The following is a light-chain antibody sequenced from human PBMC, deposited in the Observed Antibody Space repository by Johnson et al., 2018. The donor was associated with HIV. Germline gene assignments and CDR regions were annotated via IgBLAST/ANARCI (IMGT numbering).Light chain of an antibody. CDR2: EDI. CDR1: AMPKKY. V-gene: IGLV3-10*01. J-gene: IGLJ1*01. CDR3: YSTDSSGNHSV. Sequence: LTQPPSVSVSPGQTARITCSGDAMPKKYSYWYQQKSGQAPVLVIYEDIKRPSGIPERFSGSSPGTMTTLTISGAPVEDEADYYCYSTDSSGNHSVFGTGTKVTVL.